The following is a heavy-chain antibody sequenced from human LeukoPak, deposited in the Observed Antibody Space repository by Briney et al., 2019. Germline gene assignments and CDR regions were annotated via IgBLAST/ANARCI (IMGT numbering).Heavy chain of an antibody. V-gene: IGHV3-30*02. CDR3: ARAAYCSSTSCPDYYYYMDX. J-gene: IGHJ6*03. CDR2: IRNDGRNK. D-gene: IGHD2-2*01. Sequence: GGSLRLSCAASGFTFSSYDIHWVRQAPGKGLEWVAFIRNDGRNKYYADSVKGRFTISRDNSKNTLYLQMNSLRAEDTAVYYCARAAYCSSTSCPDYYYYMDXWGKGTTVTVSS. CDR1: GFTFSSYD.